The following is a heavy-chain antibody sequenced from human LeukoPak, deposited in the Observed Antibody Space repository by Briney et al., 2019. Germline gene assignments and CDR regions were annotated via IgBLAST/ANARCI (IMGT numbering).Heavy chain of an antibody. D-gene: IGHD5-18*01. J-gene: IGHJ3*02. Sequence: GGSLRLSCAASGFTFSTYAMSWVRQAPGKGLEWVSTISGSGGSPYYADSVKGRFTISRDNSKNTLYLQMDSLRAEDTAVYYCAKDSADTARLNAFDIWGQGTMVTVSS. CDR2: ISGSGGSP. CDR3: AKDSADTARLNAFDI. V-gene: IGHV3-23*01. CDR1: GFTFSTYA.